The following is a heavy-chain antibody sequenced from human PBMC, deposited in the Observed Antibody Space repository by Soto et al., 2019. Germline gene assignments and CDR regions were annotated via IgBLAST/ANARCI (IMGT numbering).Heavy chain of an antibody. J-gene: IGHJ4*02. Sequence: QVQLVQSGAEVKKPGASVKVSCKASGYTFTSYGISWVRQAPGQGLEWMGWISAYNGKTNYAQKLQGRVTMTTDTSTSTAYMELRSLRSDDTAVYYCARVYRITMVRGELSEYWGQGTLVTVSS. D-gene: IGHD3-10*01. CDR1: GYTFTSYG. CDR2: ISAYNGKT. CDR3: ARVYRITMVRGELSEY. V-gene: IGHV1-18*01.